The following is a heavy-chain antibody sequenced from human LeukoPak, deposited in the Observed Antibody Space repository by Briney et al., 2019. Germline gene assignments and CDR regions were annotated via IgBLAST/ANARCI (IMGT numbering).Heavy chain of an antibody. D-gene: IGHD6-13*01. CDR1: GFTFSSYS. CDR3: ARDRRSSWSRSYYYYGMDV. Sequence: PGGSLRLSCAASGFTFSSYSMNWVRQAPGKGLEWVSSISSSSGYIYYADSVKGRFTISRDNAKNSLYLQMNSLRAEDTAVYYCARDRRSSWSRSYYYYGMDVWGQGTTVTVSS. V-gene: IGHV3-21*01. CDR2: ISSSSGYI. J-gene: IGHJ6*02.